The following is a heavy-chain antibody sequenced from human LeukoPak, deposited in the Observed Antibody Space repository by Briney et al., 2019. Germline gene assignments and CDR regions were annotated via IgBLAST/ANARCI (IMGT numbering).Heavy chain of an antibody. D-gene: IGHD1-14*01. J-gene: IGHJ4*02. CDR2: FDPEDGET. CDR1: GYTLTELS. V-gene: IGHV1-24*01. Sequence: ASVKVSCKVSGYTLTELSMHWARQAPGKGLEWMGGFDPEDGETIYAQKFQGRVTMTEDTSTDTAYMELSSLRSEDTAVYYCATFTVLPVTTHVASGVWGQGTLVTVSS. CDR3: ATFTVLPVTTHVASGV.